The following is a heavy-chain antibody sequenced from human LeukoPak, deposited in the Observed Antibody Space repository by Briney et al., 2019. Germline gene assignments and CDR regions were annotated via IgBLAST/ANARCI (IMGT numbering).Heavy chain of an antibody. CDR3: ARADSAAYCTSASCYGFDH. V-gene: IGHV4-4*07. Sequence: SETLSLTCTVSGGSIISYHWSWIRQPAGKGLEWIGRIYTGGTTNYNPSLNSRVTISVDKSKSQFSLKLSSVTAADTAMYYCARADSAAYCTSASCYGFDHWGQGILVTVSS. J-gene: IGHJ4*02. CDR2: IYTGGTT. D-gene: IGHD2-2*01. CDR1: GGSIISYH.